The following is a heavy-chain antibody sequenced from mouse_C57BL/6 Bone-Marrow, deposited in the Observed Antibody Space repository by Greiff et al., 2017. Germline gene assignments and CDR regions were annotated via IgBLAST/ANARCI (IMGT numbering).Heavy chain of an antibody. CDR2: IHPHSGST. J-gene: IGHJ1*03. D-gene: IGHD2-1*01. Sequence: QVQLQQPGAELVKPGASVKLSCKASGYTFTSYWMPWVQQTPGQGLEWIGMIHPHSGSTNYNEKFKRKATLPVDKSSSAAYMQLSSLTSEDSAVYDWERSDYGNYEWYFDVWGTGTTVTVSA. CDR3: ERSDYGNYEWYFDV. V-gene: IGHV1-64*01. CDR1: GYTFTSYW.